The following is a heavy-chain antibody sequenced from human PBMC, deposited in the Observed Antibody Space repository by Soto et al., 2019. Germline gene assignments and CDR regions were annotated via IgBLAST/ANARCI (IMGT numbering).Heavy chain of an antibody. Sequence: SCKASGYTFTSYAMHWVRQAPGKGLEWVAVISYDGSNKYYADSVKGRFTISRDNSKNTLYLQMNSLRAEDTAVYYCARDRSGSLYYYYGMGVWGQGTTVTVSS. CDR2: ISYDGSNK. CDR3: ARDRSGSLYYYYGMGV. J-gene: IGHJ6*02. CDR1: GYTFTSYA. V-gene: IGHV3-30-3*01. D-gene: IGHD1-26*01.